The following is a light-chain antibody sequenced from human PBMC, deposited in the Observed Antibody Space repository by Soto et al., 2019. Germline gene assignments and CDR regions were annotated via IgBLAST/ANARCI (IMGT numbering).Light chain of an antibody. V-gene: IGKV3-15*01. J-gene: IGKJ1*01. CDR1: QSVSSN. Sequence: DIVMTQSPATRSLSAGERATLSCRASQSVSSNLAWYQQKPGQAPRLLIYGTSTRATGIPARFSGSGSGTDFTLTISRLEPEDFAVYYCHQYDSWTFGQGTKVDI. CDR3: HQYDSWT. CDR2: GTS.